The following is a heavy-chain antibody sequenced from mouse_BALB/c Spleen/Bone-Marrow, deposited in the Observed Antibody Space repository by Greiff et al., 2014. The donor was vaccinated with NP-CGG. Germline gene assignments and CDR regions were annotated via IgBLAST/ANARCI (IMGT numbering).Heavy chain of an antibody. V-gene: IGHV5-17*02. CDR3: ARYGNYSYAMDY. J-gene: IGHJ4*01. Sequence: EVKVEESGGGLVQPGGSRKLSCAASGFTFSSFGMHWVRQAPEKGLEWVAYISSGSSTIYYADTAKGRFTIPRDNPKNTLFLQMTSLRSEDTAMYYCARYGNYSYAMDYWGQGTAVTVSS. CDR1: GFTFSSFG. CDR2: ISSGSSTI. D-gene: IGHD2-1*01.